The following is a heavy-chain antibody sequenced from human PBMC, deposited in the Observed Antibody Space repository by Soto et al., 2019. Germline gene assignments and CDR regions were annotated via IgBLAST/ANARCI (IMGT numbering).Heavy chain of an antibody. CDR3: ARDLDGLHDDTSGPFPRPG. CDR1: GGSISSDGYY. D-gene: IGHD3-22*01. V-gene: IGHV4-30-4*01. CDR2: IHSSGSI. J-gene: IGHJ1*01. Sequence: SETLSLTCTVSGGSISSDGYYWSWIRQAPGRGLEWIGYIHSSGSIYYNPSLKSRATMSIDTAGNQFSLKVSSVTVADTAVYYCARDLDGLHDDTSGPFPRPGWGQGTLVTV.